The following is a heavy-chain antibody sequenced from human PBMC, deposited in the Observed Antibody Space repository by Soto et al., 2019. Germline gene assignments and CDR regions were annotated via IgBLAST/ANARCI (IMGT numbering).Heavy chain of an antibody. J-gene: IGHJ4*02. CDR2: MSYDGSRK. D-gene: IGHD5-18*01. CDR1: GFIFGAYG. Sequence: LRLSCAASGFIFGAYGMHWVRQAPGKGLEWVAVMSYDGSRKYYADSVKGRFTISRDNSNNTLSLEMNSLRTEDTAVYYCARDLYSYGYPDYWGQGTLVTVSS. CDR3: ARDLYSYGYPDY. V-gene: IGHV3-30*03.